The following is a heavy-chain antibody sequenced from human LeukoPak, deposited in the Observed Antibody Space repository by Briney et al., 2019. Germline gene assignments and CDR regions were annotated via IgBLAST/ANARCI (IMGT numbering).Heavy chain of an antibody. D-gene: IGHD6-13*01. CDR3: ARPYSSSWPLDY. J-gene: IGHJ4*02. V-gene: IGHV3-11*04. Sequence: GGSLRLSCAASGFTFSDYYMSWIRQAPGKGLEWVSYISSSGSTIYYADSVKGRFTISRDNAKNSLYLQTNSLRAEDTAVYYCARPYSSSWPLDYWGQGTLVTVSS. CDR2: ISSSGSTI. CDR1: GFTFSDYY.